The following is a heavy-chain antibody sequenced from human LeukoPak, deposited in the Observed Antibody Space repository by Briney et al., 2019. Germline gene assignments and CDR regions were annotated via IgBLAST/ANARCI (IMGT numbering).Heavy chain of an antibody. CDR3: ARNEAYYYGSGSYYHNWFDP. CDR1: GFTVSSNY. CDR2: IYSGGST. D-gene: IGHD3-10*01. J-gene: IGHJ5*02. V-gene: IGHV3-66*01. Sequence: GGSLRLSCAASGFTVSSNYMSWVRQAPGKGLEWVSGIYSGGSTYYADSVKGRFTISRDNSKNTLYLQMNSLRAEDTAVYYCARNEAYYYGSGSYYHNWFDPWGQGTLVTVSS.